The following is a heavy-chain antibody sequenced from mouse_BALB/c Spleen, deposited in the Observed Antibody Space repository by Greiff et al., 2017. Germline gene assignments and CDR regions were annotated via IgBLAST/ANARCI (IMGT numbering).Heavy chain of an antibody. CDR3: ARSDGNYGY. CDR2: ISSGSSTI. D-gene: IGHD2-1*01. J-gene: IGHJ2*01. CDR1: GFTFSSFG. Sequence: EVQLVESGGGLVQPGGSRKLSCAASGFTFSSFGMHWVRQAPEKGLEWVAYISSGSSTIYYADTVKGRFTISRDNPKNTLFLQMTSLRSEDTAMYYCARSDGNYGYWGQGTTLTVSS. V-gene: IGHV5-17*02.